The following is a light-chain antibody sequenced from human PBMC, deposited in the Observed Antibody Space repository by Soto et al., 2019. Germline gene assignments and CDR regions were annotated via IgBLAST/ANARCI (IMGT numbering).Light chain of an antibody. J-gene: IGKJ4*01. CDR1: QSISIW. Sequence: DIQMTQSPCTLSASVGDRVTITCRASQSISIWLAWYQQKPGRAPKFLIYKASDLENGVPSRFSGSGSGTEFALTISSLQPDDFATYYCQQYDSYPLTFGGGTKVDIK. V-gene: IGKV1-5*03. CDR2: KAS. CDR3: QQYDSYPLT.